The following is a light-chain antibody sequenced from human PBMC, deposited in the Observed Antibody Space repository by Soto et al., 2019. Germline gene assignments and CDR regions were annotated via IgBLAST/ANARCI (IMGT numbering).Light chain of an antibody. CDR1: QSVSSSY. V-gene: IGKV3-20*01. J-gene: IGKJ2*01. CDR2: GAS. CDR3: QQYGTSPYT. Sequence: EIVLTQSPGTLSLSPGERATLSCRASQSVSSSYLAWYQQKPGQAPRLLIYGASNRATGIPDRFSGSGSGTDFTISISRLEPEDFAVYSCQQYGTSPYTFGQGTKLEI.